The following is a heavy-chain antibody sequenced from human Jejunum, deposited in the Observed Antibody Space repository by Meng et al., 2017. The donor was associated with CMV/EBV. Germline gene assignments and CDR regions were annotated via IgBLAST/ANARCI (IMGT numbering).Heavy chain of an antibody. Sequence: VDCGGEGKEAVVAVKFSLKASGNNFIGYDIHWVRQGPGQGIVWMGWINPNHGGTKYAQNFRGRVTMTRDTSISTAYMEFSTEDTAVYFCARGPYCSSINCYGADWGQGTLVTVSS. D-gene: IGHD2-2*01. CDR1: GNNFIGYD. J-gene: IGHJ4*02. CDR2: INPNHGGT. CDR3: ARGPYCSSINCYGAD. V-gene: IGHV1-2*02.